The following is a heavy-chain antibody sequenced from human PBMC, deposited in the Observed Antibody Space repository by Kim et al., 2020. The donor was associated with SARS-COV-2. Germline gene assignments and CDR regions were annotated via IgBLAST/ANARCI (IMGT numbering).Heavy chain of an antibody. CDR3: ARGLPMIVVVITGTNWFDP. Sequence: SETLSLTCAVYGGSFSGYYWSWIRQPPGKGLEWIGEINHSGSTNYNPSLKSRVTISVDTSKNQFSLKLSSVTAADTAVYYCARGLPMIVVVITGTNWFDP. CDR1: GGSFSGYY. J-gene: IGHJ5*02. CDR2: INHSGST. V-gene: IGHV4-34*01. D-gene: IGHD3-22*01.